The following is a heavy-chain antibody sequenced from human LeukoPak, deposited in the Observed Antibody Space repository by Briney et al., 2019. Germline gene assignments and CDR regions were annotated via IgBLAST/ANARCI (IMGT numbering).Heavy chain of an antibody. CDR2: IYYSGST. CDR3: ARVDTDMSRVDY. CDR1: GGSVSSGSCY. J-gene: IGHJ4*02. V-gene: IGHV4-61*01. Sequence: PSETLSLTCTVSGGSVSSGSCYWSWIRQPPGKGLEWIGYIYYSGSTNYNPSLKSRVTISVDTSKNQFSLKLSSVTAADTAVYYCARVDTDMSRVDYWGQGTLVTVSS. D-gene: IGHD5-18*01.